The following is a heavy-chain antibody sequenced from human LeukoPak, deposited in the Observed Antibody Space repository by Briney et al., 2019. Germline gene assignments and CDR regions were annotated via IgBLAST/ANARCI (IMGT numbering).Heavy chain of an antibody. CDR1: GFTFSSYA. D-gene: IGHD2-21*02. J-gene: IGHJ4*02. V-gene: IGHV3-23*01. CDR2: ISGSGGST. CDR3: AKDQDIVVVTAFKY. Sequence: GASLRLSCAASGFTFSSYAMSWVPQAPGEGLEWVSAISGSGGSTYYADSVKGRFTFSRDNSKNTLYLQMNSLRAEDTAAYYCAKDQDIVVVTAFKYWGQGTLVTVSS.